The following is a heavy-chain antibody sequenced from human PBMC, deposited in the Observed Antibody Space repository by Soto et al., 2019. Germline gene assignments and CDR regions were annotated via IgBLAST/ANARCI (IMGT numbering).Heavy chain of an antibody. J-gene: IGHJ6*02. V-gene: IGHV3-33*01. Sequence: GGSLRLSCAASGFTFSSYGMHWVRQAPGKGLEWVAVIWYDGSNKYYADSVKGRFTISRDNSKNTLYLQMNSLRAEDTAVYYCARIPNYDFWSGPPGGMDVWGQGTAVTVSS. D-gene: IGHD3-3*01. CDR3: ARIPNYDFWSGPPGGMDV. CDR2: IWYDGSNK. CDR1: GFTFSSYG.